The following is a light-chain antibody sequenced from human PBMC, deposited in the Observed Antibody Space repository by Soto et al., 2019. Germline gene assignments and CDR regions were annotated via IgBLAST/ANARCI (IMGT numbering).Light chain of an antibody. CDR1: ESVGSH. J-gene: IGKJ1*01. CDR2: GVS. V-gene: IGKV3-15*01. Sequence: DTVMTQSPATLSVSPGETATLSCRASESVGSHLAWYQQKPGQAPRLLIYGVSTRATGIPARFRGSGSETEFTLTISSLQFDDFAVYYCQQYDNWPPWTFGQGTKVEI. CDR3: QQYDNWPPWT.